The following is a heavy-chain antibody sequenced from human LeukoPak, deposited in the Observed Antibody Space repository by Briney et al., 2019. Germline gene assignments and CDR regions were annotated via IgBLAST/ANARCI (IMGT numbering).Heavy chain of an antibody. CDR3: ARDAHDYLLLFDY. CDR1: GGSISSGSYY. D-gene: IGHD4-11*01. V-gene: IGHV4-61*02. J-gene: IGHJ4*02. CDR2: IYTSGST. Sequence: SQTLSLTCTVSGGSISSGSYYWSWTRQPAGKGLEWIGRIYTSGSTNYNPSLKSRVTISVDTSKNQFSLKLSSVTAADTAVYYCARDAHDYLLLFDYWGQGTLVTVSS.